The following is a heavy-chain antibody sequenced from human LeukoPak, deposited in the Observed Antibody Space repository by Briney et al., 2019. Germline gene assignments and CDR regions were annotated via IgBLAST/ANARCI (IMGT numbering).Heavy chain of an antibody. Sequence: SGTLSLTCAVSGGSISSSNWWSWVRQPPGKGLEWIGYIYYSGSTNYNPSLKSRVTISVDTSKNQFSLKLSSVTAADTAVYYCARAGLLEQYCTNGVCYLDYWGQGTLVTVSS. D-gene: IGHD2-8*01. J-gene: IGHJ4*02. CDR2: IYYSGST. V-gene: IGHV4-4*02. CDR3: ARAGLLEQYCTNGVCYLDY. CDR1: GGSISSSNW.